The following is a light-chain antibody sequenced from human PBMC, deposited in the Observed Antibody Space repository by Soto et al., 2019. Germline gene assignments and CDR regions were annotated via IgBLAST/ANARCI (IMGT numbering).Light chain of an antibody. CDR2: EVS. J-gene: IGLJ3*02. CDR1: TSDVGGYKY. Sequence: QSALTQPASVSGSPGQSITISCTGTTSDVGGYKYVSWYQQHPGKVPTLLIYEVSNRPLGVSNRFSGSKSGSTASLTISGLQPEDEADYYCMSYTGSTTTHWVLGGGTKLTVL. V-gene: IGLV2-14*01. CDR3: MSYTGSTTTHWV.